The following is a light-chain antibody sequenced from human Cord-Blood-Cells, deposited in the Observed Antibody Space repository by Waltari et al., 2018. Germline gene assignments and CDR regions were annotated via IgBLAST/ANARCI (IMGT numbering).Light chain of an antibody. Sequence: DIQMTQSPSTLSASVGDRVTITCRASQSISSWLAWYQQKPGKAPKLLIYDASSLESGVPSRFSGSGSGTEITLTISSLQADDFATYYCQQYKSYWTFGQGTKVEIK. V-gene: IGKV1-5*01. J-gene: IGKJ1*01. CDR2: DAS. CDR1: QSISSW. CDR3: QQYKSYWT.